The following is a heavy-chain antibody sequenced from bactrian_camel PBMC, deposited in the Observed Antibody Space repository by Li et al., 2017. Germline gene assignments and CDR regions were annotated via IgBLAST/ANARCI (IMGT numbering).Heavy chain of an antibody. V-gene: IGHV3S57*01. J-gene: IGHJ6*01. D-gene: IGHD6*01. Sequence: HVQLVESGGEPVQAGGSLRLSCVASGVTYRGPCMGWFRQAPGKEREGVAAIDSDGSTTYADSVKGRFTISKDNTKDTLYLQMNSLKPEDTAMYYCAADRRFDTCIELVHPDLSGYWGQGTQVTVS. CDR3: AADRRFDTCIELVHPDLSGY. CDR1: GVTYRGPC. CDR2: IDSDGST.